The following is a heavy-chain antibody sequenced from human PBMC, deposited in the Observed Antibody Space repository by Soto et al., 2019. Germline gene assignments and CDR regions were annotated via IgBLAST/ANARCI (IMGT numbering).Heavy chain of an antibody. J-gene: IGHJ4*02. CDR2: IWYDGTNK. Sequence: QVQLVESGGGVVQPGRSLRLSCAASGFTFRHYGMHWVRQAPGKGLEWVAVIWYDGTNKYYVDSVKGRFTISRDNSKNTLYLQMISLRAEDTAVYYCARDRERYDYGSGSYAADYWGQGTLVTVSS. V-gene: IGHV3-33*01. CDR1: GFTFRHYG. CDR3: ARDRERYDYGSGSYAADY. D-gene: IGHD3-10*01.